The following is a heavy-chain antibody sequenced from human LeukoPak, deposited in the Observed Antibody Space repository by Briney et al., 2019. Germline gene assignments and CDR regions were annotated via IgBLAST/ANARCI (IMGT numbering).Heavy chain of an antibody. CDR3: ARIPSRYSSSWQPAQY. Sequence: ASVKVSCKASGYTFTSYGISWVRQAPGQGLEWMGWINPNSGGTNYAQKFQGRVTMTRDTSISTAYMELSRLRSDDTAVYYCARIPSRYSSSWQPAQYWGQGTLVTVSS. J-gene: IGHJ4*02. CDR2: INPNSGGT. D-gene: IGHD6-13*01. CDR1: GYTFTSYG. V-gene: IGHV1-2*02.